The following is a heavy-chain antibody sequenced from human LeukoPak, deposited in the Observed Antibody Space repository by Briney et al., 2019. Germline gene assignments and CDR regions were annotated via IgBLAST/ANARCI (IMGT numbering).Heavy chain of an antibody. CDR3: ARDHNYAFDK. CDR2: IGIDSGNT. V-gene: IGHV3-48*01. J-gene: IGHJ4*02. D-gene: IGHD1-1*01. CDR1: GFPFIEYS. Sequence: GGSLRLSCTASGFPFIEYSMNWVRQAPGKGLEWISYIGIDSGNTKYADSVRGRFTISADKAKNSLYLQMNSLRVEDTAVYYCARDHNYAFDKWGQGTMVSVGS.